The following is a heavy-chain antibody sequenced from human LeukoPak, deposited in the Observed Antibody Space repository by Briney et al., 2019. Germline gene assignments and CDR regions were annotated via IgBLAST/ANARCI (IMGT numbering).Heavy chain of an antibody. Sequence: ASVKFSCMASGYTFTGYHMHWLRQAPGQGLDWMGWINPNRGGSSDEQKFRGRVTMTRDTSISLAYKEVSTLTSDEKPVHNCARDGSWNDAVGPVDYCGQGNLITVSS. J-gene: IGHJ4*02. CDR3: ARDGSWNDAVGPVDY. CDR2: INPNRGGS. V-gene: IGHV1-2*02. CDR1: GYTFTGYH. D-gene: IGHD1-1*01.